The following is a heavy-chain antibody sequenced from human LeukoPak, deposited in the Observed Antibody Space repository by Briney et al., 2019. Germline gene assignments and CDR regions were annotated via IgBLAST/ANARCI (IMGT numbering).Heavy chain of an antibody. CDR2: INSNSGDT. Sequence: GASVKVSCKVSGYTLTELSMHWVRQAPGQGLEWMGWINSNSGDTNYAQKFQGRVTMTRDTSITAVYIELSRLRSDDTAMFYCARNDFWTGYYEVWGQGTLVTVSS. D-gene: IGHD3/OR15-3a*01. CDR3: ARNDFWTGYYEV. CDR1: GYTLTELS. V-gene: IGHV1-2*02. J-gene: IGHJ4*02.